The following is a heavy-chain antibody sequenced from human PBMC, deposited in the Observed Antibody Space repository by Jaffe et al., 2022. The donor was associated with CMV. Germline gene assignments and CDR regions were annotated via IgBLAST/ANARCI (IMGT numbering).Heavy chain of an antibody. V-gene: IGHV1-18*04. CDR1: GYTFNTYA. CDR3: ARGYCSGGNCDIVEVLDY. CDR2: INPANENT. J-gene: IGHJ4*02. Sequence: QVQLVQSGPEVKKPGDSVEVSCKTSGYTFNTYAMNWVRQAPGQGLEWMGRINPANENTHYAQKFQGRVTITTDAITSSAYMELRSLRSEDRAVYYCARGYCSGGNCDIVEVLDYWGQGTLVTVSS. D-gene: IGHD2-15*01.